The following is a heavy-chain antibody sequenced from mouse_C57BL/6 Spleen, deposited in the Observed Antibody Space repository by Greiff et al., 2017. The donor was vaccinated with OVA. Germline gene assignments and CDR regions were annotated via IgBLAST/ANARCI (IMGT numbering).Heavy chain of an antibody. V-gene: IGHV2-5*01. D-gene: IGHD4-1*01. CDR2: IWRGGST. CDR3: AKNSHWAWLAY. J-gene: IGHJ3*01. CDR1: GFSLTSYG. Sequence: QVQLQQSGPGLVQPSQSLSLTCTASGFSLTSYGVHWVRQSPGKGLEWLGVIWRGGSTDYNAAVMSRLSITKDNSKSHVFFKMNSLQAADTAIDYCAKNSHWAWLAYWGQGTLVTVSA.